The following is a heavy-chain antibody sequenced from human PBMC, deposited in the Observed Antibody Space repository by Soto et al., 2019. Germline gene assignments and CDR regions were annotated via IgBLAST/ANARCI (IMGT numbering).Heavy chain of an antibody. CDR2: IVVGSGNT. D-gene: IGHD2-15*01. Sequence: QMQVVQSGPEVKKPGTSVKVCCKASGFTFTSSAVQWVRQARGQRLEWIGWIVVGSGNTNYAQKFQERVTLTRDMSTSTAYMELSSLRSEDTAVYYCAADQGGGAFDIWGQRTMVTVSS. CDR1: GFTFTSSA. J-gene: IGHJ3*02. V-gene: IGHV1-58*01. CDR3: AADQGGGAFDI.